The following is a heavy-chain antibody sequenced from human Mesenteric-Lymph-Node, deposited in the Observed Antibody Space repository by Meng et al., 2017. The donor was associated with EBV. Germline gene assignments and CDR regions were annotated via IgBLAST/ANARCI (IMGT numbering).Heavy chain of an antibody. CDR3: ARLVVDPIDNWFDP. CDR2: MNHDGRA. Sequence: VQIQVWGAGLLKHSEPLPLLCTVYGESFREHYWSWIRQPPGKGPQWIGEMNHDGRANYNPSLKSRVTMSVDTSKNQLSLKLSSVTAADTAIYYCARLVVDPIDNWFDPWGQGTLVTVSS. V-gene: IGHV4-34*01. D-gene: IGHD2-15*01. CDR1: GESFREHY. J-gene: IGHJ5*02.